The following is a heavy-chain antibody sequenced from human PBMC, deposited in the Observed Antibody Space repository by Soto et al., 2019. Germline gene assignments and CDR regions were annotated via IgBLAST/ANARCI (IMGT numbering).Heavy chain of an antibody. CDR1: GYSISLGYY. CDR2: IYHSGNT. V-gene: IGHV4-38-2*02. J-gene: IGHJ4*02. CDR3: ARDTADPSGYFSYLGY. D-gene: IGHD3-22*01. Sequence: SDTLSLTCAVSGYSISLGYYWGWIRQPPGKGLEWIGSIYHSGNTYYNPSLKSRVSISLDTSKNHFSLELTSVTAADTALYYCARDTADPSGYFSYLGYWGRGTLVTVSS.